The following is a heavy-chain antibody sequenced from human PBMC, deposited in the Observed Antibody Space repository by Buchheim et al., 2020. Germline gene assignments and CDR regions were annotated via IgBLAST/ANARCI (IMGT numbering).Heavy chain of an antibody. CDR1: GFTFSSYS. V-gene: IGHV3-21*01. CDR2: ISSSSSYL. D-gene: IGHD6-19*01. CDR3: ARRAVADGLYYYYYYMDV. J-gene: IGHJ6*03. Sequence: EVQLVESGGGLVKPGGSLRLSCAASGFTFSSYSMNWVRQAPGKGLEWVSSISSSSSYLYYAASVKGRFTISSDKAKNYLYLQMNSLRAEDTAVYYCARRAVADGLYYYYYYMDVWGKGTT.